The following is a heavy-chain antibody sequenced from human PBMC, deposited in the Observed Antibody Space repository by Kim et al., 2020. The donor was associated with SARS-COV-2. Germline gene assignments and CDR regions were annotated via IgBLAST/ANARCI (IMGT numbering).Heavy chain of an antibody. CDR2: ISDSGGST. CDR3: AKEGPYSGSFPFDY. J-gene: IGHJ4*02. Sequence: GGSLRLSCAASGFTFDSYAMSWVRQAPGKGLEWVSVISDSGGSTYYADSVKGRFTISRDNSKNTLYLQMNSLRGDDTAVYYCAKEGPYSGSFPFDYWGQGTLVTVSS. D-gene: IGHD1-26*01. CDR1: GFTFDSYA. V-gene: IGHV3-23*01.